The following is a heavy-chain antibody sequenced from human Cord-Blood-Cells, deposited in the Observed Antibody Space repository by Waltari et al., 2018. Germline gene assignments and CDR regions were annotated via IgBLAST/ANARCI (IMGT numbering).Heavy chain of an antibody. Sequence: VQLLVSVGGLVQPGGCLRVSCAAPGVTFTSYAISWVLQAPGKGLEWVSVMSGRGGSTYYGESVKGRFTISRDNSKNTLYLQMNSLRAEDTAVYYCAKDPDYDFWSGLDYWGQGTLGTVSS. CDR1: GVTFTSYA. CDR2: MSGRGGST. CDR3: AKDPDYDFWSGLDY. D-gene: IGHD3-3*01. V-gene: IGHV3-23*01. J-gene: IGHJ4*02.